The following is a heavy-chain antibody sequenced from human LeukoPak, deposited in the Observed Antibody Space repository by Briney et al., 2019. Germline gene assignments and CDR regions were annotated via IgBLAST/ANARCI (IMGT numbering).Heavy chain of an antibody. CDR1: GFTFRNYW. J-gene: IGHJ3*02. CDR3: ARGGYHHGFDI. CDR2: IDNDGSDP. V-gene: IGHV3-74*01. D-gene: IGHD5-18*01. Sequence: PGGSLRLSCAAPGFTFRNYWIHWVRQAPGKGLGWISRIDNDGSDPIYADSVKGRFPSSRDNAKNTLYLQMNSLRAEDTAVYYCARGGYHHGFDIWGQGTMVSVSS.